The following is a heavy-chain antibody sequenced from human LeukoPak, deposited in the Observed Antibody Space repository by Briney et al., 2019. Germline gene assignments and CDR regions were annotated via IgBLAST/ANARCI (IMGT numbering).Heavy chain of an antibody. CDR1: GGSFSGYY. V-gene: IGHV4-34*01. CDR2: INHSGST. D-gene: IGHD3-9*01. CDR3: ARQTYYDILTGSPFDY. Sequence: PSETLSLTCAVYGGSFSGYYWSWIRQPPGKGLEWIGEINHSGSTNYNPSFKSRVTISVDTSKNQFSLKLSSVTAADTAVYYCARQTYYDILTGSPFDYWGQGTLVTVSS. J-gene: IGHJ4*02.